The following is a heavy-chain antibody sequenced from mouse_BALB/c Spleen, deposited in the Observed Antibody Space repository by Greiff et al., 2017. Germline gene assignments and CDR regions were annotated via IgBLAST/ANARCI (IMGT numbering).Heavy chain of an antibody. V-gene: IGHV2-2*02. Sequence: VQLKQSGPGLVQPSQSLSITCTVSGFSLTSYGVHWVRQSPGKGLEWLGVIWSGGSTDYNAAFISRLSISKDNSKSQVFFKMNSLQANDTAIYYCARNDGNYGAWFAYWGQGTLVTVSA. CDR3: ARNDGNYGAWFAY. CDR1: GFSLTSYG. D-gene: IGHD2-1*01. J-gene: IGHJ3*01. CDR2: IWSGGST.